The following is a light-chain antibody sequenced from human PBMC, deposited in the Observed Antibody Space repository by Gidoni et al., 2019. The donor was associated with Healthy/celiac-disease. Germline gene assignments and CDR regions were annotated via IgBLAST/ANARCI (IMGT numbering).Light chain of an antibody. J-gene: IGKJ2*01. V-gene: IGKV1-5*03. CDR3: QQYNSYSPST. Sequence: DIQMTQSPSTLSASVGDRVTITCRASQSISSWLAWYQQKPGKAPKLRIYKASSLESGVPSRFSGSGSGTEFTLTISSLQPDDFVTYYCQQYNSYSPSTFGQGTKLEIK. CDR1: QSISSW. CDR2: KAS.